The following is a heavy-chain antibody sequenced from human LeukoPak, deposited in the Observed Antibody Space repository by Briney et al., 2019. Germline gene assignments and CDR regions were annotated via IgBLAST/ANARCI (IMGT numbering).Heavy chain of an antibody. V-gene: IGHV3-7*01. Sequence: GRSLRLSCAASGFTFSSYWMSWVRQAPGTGLERVANIKQDGSEKLYVDSVKGRFTISRDNAKNSLYLQMNSLRAEDTAVYYCARAEGDFWSGYYYYYMDVWGKGTTVTVSS. CDR2: IKQDGSEK. D-gene: IGHD3-3*01. J-gene: IGHJ6*03. CDR1: GFTFSSYW. CDR3: ARAEGDFWSGYYYYYMDV.